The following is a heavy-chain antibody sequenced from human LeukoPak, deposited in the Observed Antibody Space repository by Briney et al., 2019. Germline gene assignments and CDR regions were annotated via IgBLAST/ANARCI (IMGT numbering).Heavy chain of an antibody. V-gene: IGHV3-30*02. D-gene: IGHD1-1*01. CDR3: ARDPKRTLRGYFDY. CDR1: GFTFRNYG. Sequence: GGSLRLSCAASGFTFRNYGMHWVRQAPGKGLEWVAFIRYDGSNEVYADHVKGRFAISRDNSKNTLYLQMNSLRAEDSAVYYCARDPKRTLRGYFDYWGQGTLVTVSS. CDR2: IRYDGSNE. J-gene: IGHJ4*02.